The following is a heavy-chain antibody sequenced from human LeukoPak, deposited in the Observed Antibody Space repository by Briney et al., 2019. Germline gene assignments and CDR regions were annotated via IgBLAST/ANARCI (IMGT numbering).Heavy chain of an antibody. CDR2: INPNSGGT. CDR3: ARGVASGWSKGDY. V-gene: IGHV1-2*06. CDR1: GYTFTSYY. D-gene: IGHD6-19*01. Sequence: ASVKVSCKASGYTFTSYYMHWVRQAPGQGLEWMGRINPNSGGTNYAQKFQGRVAMTRDTSISTAYMELSRLRSDDTAVYYCARGVASGWSKGDYWGQGTLVTVSS. J-gene: IGHJ4*02.